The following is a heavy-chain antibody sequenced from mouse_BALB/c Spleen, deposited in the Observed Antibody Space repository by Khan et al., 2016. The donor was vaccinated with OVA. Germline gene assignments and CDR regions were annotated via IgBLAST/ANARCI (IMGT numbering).Heavy chain of an antibody. CDR1: GYSITSGYG. J-gene: IGHJ2*01. Sequence: EVQLVESGPGLVKPSQSLSLTYTVTGYSITSGYGWNWIRQFPGNKLEWMGYISYSGSTNYNPSLKSRISITRDTSKNQFFLQLNSVTTEDTATYYWARTARIKYWGQGTTLTVSS. V-gene: IGHV3-2*02. CDR2: ISYSGST. CDR3: ARTARIKY. D-gene: IGHD1-2*01.